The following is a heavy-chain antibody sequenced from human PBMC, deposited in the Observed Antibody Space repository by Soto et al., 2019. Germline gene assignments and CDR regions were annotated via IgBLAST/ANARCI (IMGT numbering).Heavy chain of an antibody. Sequence: QVQLVQSGAEVKKPGSSVKVSCKASGDTFSNSAISWVRQAPGQGLEWMGGIIPFFGTENYAQKFQGRVTITADESTSTSYMELSSLRSGYSAVYYCAREKAATGPLHYWGQGTLVTVSS. D-gene: IGHD6-13*01. J-gene: IGHJ4*02. CDR2: IIPFFGTE. V-gene: IGHV1-69*01. CDR3: AREKAATGPLHY. CDR1: GDTFSNSA.